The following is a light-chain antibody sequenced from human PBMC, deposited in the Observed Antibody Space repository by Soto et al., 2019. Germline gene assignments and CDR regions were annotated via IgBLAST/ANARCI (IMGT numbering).Light chain of an antibody. CDR1: QSVSRT. Sequence: DIQMTQSPSTLSASIGDRVTFTCRASQSVSRTLAWYQQKPGKAPNLLIYDASTLERGDPSRFSGSGSRTEFTLTISSLQPDDFATYFCQQYFSFPYTFGQGTTLQ. CDR2: DAS. CDR3: QQYFSFPYT. J-gene: IGKJ2*01. V-gene: IGKV1-5*01.